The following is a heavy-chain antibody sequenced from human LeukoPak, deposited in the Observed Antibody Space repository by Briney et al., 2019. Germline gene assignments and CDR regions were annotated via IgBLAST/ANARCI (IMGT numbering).Heavy chain of an antibody. J-gene: IGHJ4*02. V-gene: IGHV3-49*04. CDR3: TRGRADFGS. CDR1: GFTFGDYA. CDR2: IRNKTYGGTT. Sequence: GSLRLSCTTSGFTFGDYAMSWVRQAPGKGLEWLGFIRNKTYGGTTDYAASVKGRFTISRDDSKSIAYLQMNSLKTEDTAVYYCTRGRADFGSWGQGTLVTVSS.